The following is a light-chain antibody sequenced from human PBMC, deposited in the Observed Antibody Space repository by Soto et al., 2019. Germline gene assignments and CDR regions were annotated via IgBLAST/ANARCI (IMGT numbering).Light chain of an antibody. CDR2: KAS. Sequence: DIQMTQSPSTLSASIGDRVTITCRASQSISSWLAWYQQKPGKAPKLLIYKASILESGGPSRFSGSGSGTEFSLTISSLQPEDFANYYCQQYNTYWTFAQGTTVEIK. CDR1: QSISSW. V-gene: IGKV1-5*03. CDR3: QQYNTYWT. J-gene: IGKJ1*01.